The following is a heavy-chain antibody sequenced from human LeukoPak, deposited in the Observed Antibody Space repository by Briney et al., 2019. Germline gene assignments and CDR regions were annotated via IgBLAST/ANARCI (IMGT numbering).Heavy chain of an antibody. CDR1: GYTCTSYY. CDR3: AWPFYDSSAHYVWYFDY. CDR2: INPSGGST. V-gene: IGHV1-46*03. Sequence: ASVKVSCKASGYTCTSYYTHWVRQAPGQGLEWMGIINPSGGSTSYAQKFQGRVTMTRDTSTSTVYMELSSLRSEDTAVYYCAWPFYDSSAHYVWYFDYWGQGTLVTVSS. D-gene: IGHD3-22*01. J-gene: IGHJ4*02.